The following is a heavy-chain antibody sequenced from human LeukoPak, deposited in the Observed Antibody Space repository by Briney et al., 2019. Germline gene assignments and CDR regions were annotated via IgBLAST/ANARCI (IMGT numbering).Heavy chain of an antibody. CDR3: AKDQLNRFCSGGSCSITHDY. J-gene: IGHJ4*02. V-gene: IGHV3-23*01. Sequence: QPGGSLRLSCAASGFTFSSYSMNWVRQAPGEGLEWVSAISAAGSRTYYADSVKGRFTISRDNSKNTLYLQMNSLRAEDTAVYYCAKDQLNRFCSGGSCSITHDYWGQGTLVTVSS. D-gene: IGHD2-15*01. CDR1: GFTFSSYS. CDR2: ISAAGSRT.